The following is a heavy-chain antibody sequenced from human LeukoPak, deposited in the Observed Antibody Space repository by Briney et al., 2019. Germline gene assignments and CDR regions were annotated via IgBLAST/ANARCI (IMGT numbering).Heavy chain of an antibody. CDR2: INPSGGST. J-gene: IGHJ6*02. D-gene: IGHD4-17*01. CDR3: ARELSTVTTHYYYYGMDV. CDR1: GYTFTSYY. Sequence: ASVKVSCKASGYTFTSYYMHWVRQAPGRGLEWMGIINPSGGSTSYAQKFQGRVTMTRDTSTSTVYMELSSLRSEDTAVYYCARELSTVTTHYYYYGMDVWGQGTTVTVSS. V-gene: IGHV1-46*01.